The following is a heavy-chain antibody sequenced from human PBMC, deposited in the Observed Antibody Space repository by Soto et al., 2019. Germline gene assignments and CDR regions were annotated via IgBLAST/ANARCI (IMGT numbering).Heavy chain of an antibody. CDR3: TRDWDY. J-gene: IGHJ4*02. V-gene: IGHV3-7*01. CDR1: GFIFRKYW. CDR2: IRQDGSET. Sequence: ESGGGLVQPGGSLRLSCTVSGFIFRKYWMAWARQAPGKGLQWVAVIRQDGSETHYVDSVRGRFTISRDNAKNSLYLDMNSLRADDTAIYYCTRDWDYWGQGILVSVSS.